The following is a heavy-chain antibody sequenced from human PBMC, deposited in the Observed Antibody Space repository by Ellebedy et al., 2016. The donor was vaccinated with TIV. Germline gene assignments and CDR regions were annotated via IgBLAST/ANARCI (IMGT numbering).Heavy chain of an antibody. CDR2: INPSSGAP. CDR1: GYTFTGYY. J-gene: IGHJ4*02. V-gene: IGHV1-2*02. Sequence: ASVKVSCXASGYTFTGYYMHWLRQAPGQGLEWMGVINPSSGAPKYAQNFQGRLTVTRDMSITTAYMELTRLTSDDTAVYYCAIERGATYGDYVKAFDYWGQGTLDTVSS. CDR3: AIERGATYGDYVKAFDY. D-gene: IGHD4-17*01.